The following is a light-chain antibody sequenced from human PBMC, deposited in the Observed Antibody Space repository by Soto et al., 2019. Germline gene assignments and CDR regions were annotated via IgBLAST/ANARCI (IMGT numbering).Light chain of an antibody. CDR1: QTISSW. CDR2: KSS. CDR3: QHYPSYSAA. Sequence: DVQITQKPSTPPGDLGQPVELTCGASQTISSWLPSYQQKPGKAPKLLIYKSSTLKSGVPSRFSGSGSGTEFTLPISSLQTDAFATYYCQHYPSYSAAFGQGTKLDIK. J-gene: IGKJ1*01. V-gene: IGKV1-5*03.